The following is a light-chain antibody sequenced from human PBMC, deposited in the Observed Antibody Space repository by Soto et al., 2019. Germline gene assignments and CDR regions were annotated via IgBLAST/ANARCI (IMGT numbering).Light chain of an antibody. CDR1: SSDIGGYNH. V-gene: IGLV2-14*03. CDR2: DVD. J-gene: IGLJ3*02. CDR3: CAYTARTTLSWV. Sequence: QSVLTQPTSVSGSPRQSITISCTGVSSDIGGYNHVSWYQQHPGKVPRLIIYDVDNRPLGVSNRFSGSQSGNMASLTISGLQAEDEADYYCCAYTARTTLSWVFGGGTKLTVL.